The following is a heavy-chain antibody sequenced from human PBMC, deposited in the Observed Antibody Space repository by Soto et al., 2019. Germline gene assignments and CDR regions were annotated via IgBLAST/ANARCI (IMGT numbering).Heavy chain of an antibody. CDR3: ARTPITRIVVVTKGFDY. D-gene: IGHD3-22*01. CDR1: GYTFTGYY. CDR2: INPNSGGT. Sequence: ASVKVSCKASGYTFTGYYMHWVRQAPGQGLEWMGWINPNSGGTNYAQKFQGRVTMTRDTSISTAYMELSRLRSDDTAAYYCARTPITRIVVVTKGFDYWGQGSLVTVSS. V-gene: IGHV1-2*02. J-gene: IGHJ4*02.